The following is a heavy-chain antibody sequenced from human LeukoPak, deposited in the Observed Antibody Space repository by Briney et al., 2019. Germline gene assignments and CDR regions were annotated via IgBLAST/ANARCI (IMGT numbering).Heavy chain of an antibody. V-gene: IGHV5-51*01. D-gene: IGHD3-10*01. Sequence: GESLKISCKASGYTFTHQWIGWVRPQSGSGLEWMGIIYPRDSDTRYSPSFQGHVTISADTSINTAYLEWSRLEASDTGIYYCARHSDVIGAIWGQGTLVTVSS. CDR2: IYPRDSDT. J-gene: IGHJ4*02. CDR3: ARHSDVIGAI. CDR1: GYTFTHQW.